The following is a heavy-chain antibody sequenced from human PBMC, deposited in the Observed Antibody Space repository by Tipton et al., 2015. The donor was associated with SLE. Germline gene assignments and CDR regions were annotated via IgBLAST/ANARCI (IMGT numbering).Heavy chain of an antibody. V-gene: IGHV4-34*01. CDR3: ARGLGQLWNYGMDV. CDR1: GGSFSGYY. D-gene: IGHD5-18*01. Sequence: TLSLTCAVYGGSFSGYYWSWIRQPPGKGLEWIGEINHSGGTNYNPSLKSRVTISVDTSKNQFSLKLSSVTAADTAVYYCARGLGQLWNYGMDVWGQGTTVTVSS. J-gene: IGHJ6*02. CDR2: INHSGGT.